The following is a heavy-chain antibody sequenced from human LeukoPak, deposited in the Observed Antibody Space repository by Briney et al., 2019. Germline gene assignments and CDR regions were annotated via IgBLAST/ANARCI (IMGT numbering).Heavy chain of an antibody. CDR3: ARLRAGDPYYYYYMDV. D-gene: IGHD4-17*01. CDR2: IYTSGST. V-gene: IGHV4-4*09. Sequence: SSETLSLTCTVSGGSISSYYWSWIRQPPGKGLEWIGYIYTSGSTSYNPSLKSRVTISVDTSKNQFSLKLSSVTAADTAVYYCARLRAGDPYYYYYMDVWGKGTTVTVSS. J-gene: IGHJ6*03. CDR1: GGSISSYY.